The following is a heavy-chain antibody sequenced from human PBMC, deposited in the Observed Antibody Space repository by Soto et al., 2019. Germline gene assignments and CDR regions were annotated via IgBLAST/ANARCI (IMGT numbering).Heavy chain of an antibody. CDR3: ARGRGLRDY. CDR1: GYPFTTYD. Sequence: QVQLVQSGAEVKKPGASVKVSCKASGYPFTTYDISWVRQAAGQGLEWMGWINLNSGHTDYAQRFQGRVTMTRNTSIITAYMELTILSSEDTAVYYCARGRGLRDYWGQGTLVTVSS. V-gene: IGHV1-8*01. CDR2: INLNSGHT. J-gene: IGHJ4*02.